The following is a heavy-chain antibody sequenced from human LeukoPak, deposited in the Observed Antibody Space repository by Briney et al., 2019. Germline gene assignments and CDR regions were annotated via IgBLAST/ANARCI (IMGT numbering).Heavy chain of an antibody. J-gene: IGHJ4*02. D-gene: IGHD3-22*01. CDR3: ARSSFFTGSSGYIPD. Sequence: SVKVSCKASGGTFSSYAISWVRQAPGQGLEWMGRIIPILGIANYAQKFQGRVTITADESTSTAYMELSSLRSEDTAVYYCARSSFFTGSSGYIPDWGQGTLVTVSS. CDR1: GGTFSSYA. CDR2: IIPILGIA. V-gene: IGHV1-69*04.